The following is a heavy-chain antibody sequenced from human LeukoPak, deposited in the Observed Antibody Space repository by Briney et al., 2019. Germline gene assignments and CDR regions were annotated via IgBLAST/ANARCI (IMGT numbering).Heavy chain of an antibody. CDR3: ANGRFAETAEFDY. Sequence: GESLRLSCAASGFTFSSYWMSWVRQAPGKGLEWVANIKQDGSERYYVDSVKGRFTISRDNSKNTLYLQMNSLGPEDTAVYYCANGRFAETAEFDYWGQGTLVTVSS. CDR1: GFTFSSYW. V-gene: IGHV3-7*01. J-gene: IGHJ4*02. D-gene: IGHD2-21*02. CDR2: IKQDGSER.